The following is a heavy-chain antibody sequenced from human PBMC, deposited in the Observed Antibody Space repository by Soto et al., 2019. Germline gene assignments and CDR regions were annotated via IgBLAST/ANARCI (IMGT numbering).Heavy chain of an antibody. D-gene: IGHD2-15*01. Sequence: EVQLLESGGGLVQPGGSLRLSCAASGFTFSSYAMSWVRQAPGKGLEWVSAISGSGGSTYYADSVKGRFTISRDNSKNSLYLQMTSLRAEATAVYYCAKNLGDCYDYWGQGTLVTVSS. CDR1: GFTFSSYA. J-gene: IGHJ4*02. CDR2: ISGSGGST. V-gene: IGHV3-23*01. CDR3: AKNLGDCYDY.